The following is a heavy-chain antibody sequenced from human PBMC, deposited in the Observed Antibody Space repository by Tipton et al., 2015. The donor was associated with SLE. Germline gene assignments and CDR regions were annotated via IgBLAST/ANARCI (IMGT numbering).Heavy chain of an antibody. CDR3: ARDDDIAPAGIDY. Sequence: QVQLVQSGAEVKKPGASVKVSCKASGYTFTRYYMHWVRQAPGQGLEWMGIINPSYGSTNYAQKFEGRVTMTRDTSTRTVYMELYSLRSEDTAVYYCARDDDIAPAGIDYWGQGTLVTVSS. V-gene: IGHV1-46*01. J-gene: IGHJ4*02. CDR2: INPSYGST. CDR1: GYTFTRYY. D-gene: IGHD6-13*01.